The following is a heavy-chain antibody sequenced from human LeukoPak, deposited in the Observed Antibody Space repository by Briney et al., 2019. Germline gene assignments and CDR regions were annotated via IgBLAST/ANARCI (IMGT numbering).Heavy chain of an antibody. CDR1: GYTFTSYY. V-gene: IGHV1-46*01. J-gene: IGHJ4*02. CDR3: ARRRSKIWFGESYYFDY. D-gene: IGHD3-10*01. CDR2: INPSGGST. Sequence: ASVKVSCKASGYTFTSYYMHWVRQAPGQGLEWMGIINPSGGSTSYAQKFQGRVTMTRDMSTSTVYMELSSLRSEDTAVYYCARRRSKIWFGESYYFDYWGQGTLVTVSS.